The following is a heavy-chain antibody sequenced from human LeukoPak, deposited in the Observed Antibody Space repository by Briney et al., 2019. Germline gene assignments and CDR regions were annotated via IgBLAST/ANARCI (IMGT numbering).Heavy chain of an antibody. Sequence: GASVKVSCKASGYTFTGYYMHWVRQAPGQGLEWMGWINPNSGGTNYAQKFRGRVTMTRDTSISTAYMELSRLRSDDTAVYYCARGNSRDILTGYYSAAFDYWGQGTLVTVSS. V-gene: IGHV1-2*02. D-gene: IGHD3-9*01. J-gene: IGHJ4*02. CDR1: GYTFTGYY. CDR3: ARGNSRDILTGYYSAAFDY. CDR2: INPNSGGT.